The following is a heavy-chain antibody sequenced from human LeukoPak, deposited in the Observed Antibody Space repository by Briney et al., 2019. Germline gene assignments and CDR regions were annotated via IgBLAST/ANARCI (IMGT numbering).Heavy chain of an antibody. J-gene: IGHJ3*02. D-gene: IGHD2-15*01. Sequence: GGSLRLSCAASGFTFSSYWMSWVRQAPGKGLEWVANIKQDGSEKYYVDSVKGRFTISRDNAKNSLYLQMNSLRAEDTAVYWCSFCSGGSCSRGAFDMWGQGTMVTVSS. V-gene: IGHV3-7*01. CDR1: GFTFSSYW. CDR2: IKQDGSEK. CDR3: SFCSGGSCSRGAFDM.